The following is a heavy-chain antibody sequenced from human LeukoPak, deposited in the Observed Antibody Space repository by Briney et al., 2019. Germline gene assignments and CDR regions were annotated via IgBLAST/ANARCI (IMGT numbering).Heavy chain of an antibody. CDR2: IYYSGST. CDR1: GGSISSSSYY. CDR3: ARGYCSGGSCYGPYYYYGMDV. Sequence: SETLSLTCTVSGGSISSSSYYWGWIRQPPGKGLEWIGSIYYSGSTYYNPSLKSRVTISVDTSKNQFSLKLSSVTAADTAVYYCARGYCSGGSCYGPYYYYGMDVGGQGTTVTVSS. V-gene: IGHV4-39*07. D-gene: IGHD2-15*01. J-gene: IGHJ6*02.